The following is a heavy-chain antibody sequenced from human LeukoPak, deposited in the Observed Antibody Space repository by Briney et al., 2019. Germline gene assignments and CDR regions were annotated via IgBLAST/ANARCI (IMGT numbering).Heavy chain of an antibody. CDR3: ARDRAPGTPADGLEFDY. V-gene: IGHV3-11*05. J-gene: IGHJ4*02. Sequence: RGSPRLSCAASGFTFSDNYMSWVCQAPGKGLEWISYISCTSTYTDYADSVKGRFTISRDNANNLLYLHMTSLRAEDTAVYYCARDRAPGTPADGLEFDYWVQGTLGTVPS. CDR1: GFTFSDNY. CDR2: ISCTSTYT. D-gene: IGHD3/OR15-3a*01.